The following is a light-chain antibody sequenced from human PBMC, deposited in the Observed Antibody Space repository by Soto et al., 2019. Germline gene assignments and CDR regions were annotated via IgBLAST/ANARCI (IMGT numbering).Light chain of an antibody. Sequence: QSLLRQPPSASWTPGQRVTISCSGSNSNIGSNPVHWYQQFPGTAPKVLIYSNYQRPSGVPDRFSGSKSGTSASLAISGLQSEDEADYYCAAWDDRLTDLLFGGGTK. CDR1: NSNIGSNP. V-gene: IGLV1-44*01. CDR3: AAWDDRLTDLL. J-gene: IGLJ2*01. CDR2: SNY.